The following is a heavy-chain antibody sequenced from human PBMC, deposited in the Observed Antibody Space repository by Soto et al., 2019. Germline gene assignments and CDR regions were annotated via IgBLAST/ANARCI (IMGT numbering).Heavy chain of an antibody. V-gene: IGHV2-5*01. D-gene: IGHD6-6*01. CDR3: AHRRFAKYSSLPADFDY. CDR2: IYWNDEM. J-gene: IGHJ4*02. CDR1: GFSLNSSGVG. Sequence: QITLKESGPTLVKPTQTLTLTCTFSGFSLNSSGVGVGWIRQPPGQALEWLALIYWNDEMHYSPSLKSRLTSTEDASNRQVVLTVTNMDSVDTATYYCAHRRFAKYSSLPADFDYWGQGILVTVSS.